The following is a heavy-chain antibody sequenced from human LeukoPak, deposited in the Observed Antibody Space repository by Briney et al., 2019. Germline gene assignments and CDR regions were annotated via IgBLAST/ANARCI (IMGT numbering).Heavy chain of an antibody. CDR1: GFTFSSYE. CDR3: AELGITMIGGV. D-gene: IGHD3-10*02. J-gene: IGHJ6*04. CDR2: ISSSGSTI. V-gene: IGHV3-48*03. Sequence: PGGSLRLSCAASGFTFSSYEMNWVRQAPGKGREWVSYISSSGSTIYYADSVKGRFTISRDNAKNPLYLQMNSLRAEDTAVYYCAELGITMIGGVWGKGTTVTISS.